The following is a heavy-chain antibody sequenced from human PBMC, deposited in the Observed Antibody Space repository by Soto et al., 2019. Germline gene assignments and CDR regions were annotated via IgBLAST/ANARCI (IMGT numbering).Heavy chain of an antibody. Sequence: QVQLQESGPGLVKPSQTLSLTCTVSGGSISSGGYYWSWIRQHPGKALEWIGYIYYSWSTYYNPSRKGRFTISVDTSKNPFSLKLRSVPAAGTAVYYCAGQERITMVRGVITTFDYWGQGTLVTVSS. CDR3: AGQERITMVRGVITTFDY. J-gene: IGHJ4*02. V-gene: IGHV4-31*03. CDR1: GGSISSGGYY. CDR2: IYYSWST. D-gene: IGHD3-10*01.